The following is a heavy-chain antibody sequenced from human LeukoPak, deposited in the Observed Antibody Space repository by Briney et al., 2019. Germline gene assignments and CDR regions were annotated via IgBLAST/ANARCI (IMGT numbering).Heavy chain of an antibody. CDR3: ARGTTIVGVVITKYYYGMDV. Sequence: SETLSLTCAVYGGSFSGYYWSWIRQPPGKGREWIGEINHSGSTNYNPSLKSRVTISVDKSKNQSSLKLSSVTAADTAVYYCARGTTIVGVVITKYYYGMDVWGQGTTVTVSS. J-gene: IGHJ6*02. CDR1: GGSFSGYY. V-gene: IGHV4-34*01. D-gene: IGHD3-3*01. CDR2: INHSGST.